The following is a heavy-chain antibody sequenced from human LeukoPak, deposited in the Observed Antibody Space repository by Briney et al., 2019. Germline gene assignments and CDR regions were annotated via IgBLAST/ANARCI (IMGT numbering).Heavy chain of an antibody. Sequence: GGSLRLSCAASGFTFSSYGMHWVRQAPGKGLEWVAVISYDGSNKYYADSVKGRFTISRDNSKNTLYLQMNSLRAEDTAVYYCAKAKDGGSLNFWGQGTWSPSPQ. CDR3: AKAKDGGSLNF. CDR2: ISYDGSNK. CDR1: GFTFSSYG. D-gene: IGHD4-23*01. V-gene: IGHV3-30*18. J-gene: IGHJ4*02.